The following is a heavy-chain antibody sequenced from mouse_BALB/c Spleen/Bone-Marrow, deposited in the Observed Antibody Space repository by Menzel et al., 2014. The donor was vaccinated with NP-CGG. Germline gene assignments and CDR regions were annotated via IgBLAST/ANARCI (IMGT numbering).Heavy chain of an antibody. D-gene: IGHD4-1*01. V-gene: IGHV1S130*01. CDR3: ARSGFDY. J-gene: IGHJ2*01. CDR2: IHPNSGNT. CDR1: GYTFTSSW. Sequence: VQLQQSGSVLVRPGASVKLSCKASGYTFTSSWMHWAKQRPGQGLEWIGEIHPNSGNTNYNEKFMGKATLTVDTSSSTAYVDLSSLTSEDSAVYYCARSGFDYWGQGTTLTVSS.